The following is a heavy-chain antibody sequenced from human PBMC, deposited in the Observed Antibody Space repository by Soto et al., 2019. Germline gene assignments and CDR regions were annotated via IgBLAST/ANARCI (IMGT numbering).Heavy chain of an antibody. J-gene: IGHJ4*02. V-gene: IGHV1-18*01. D-gene: IGHD2-15*01. CDR2: ISAYNGNT. Sequence: ASVKVSCKASGYTFTSYGISWVRQAPGQGLEWMGWISAYNGNTNYAQKLQGRVTMTTDTSTSTAYMELRSLRSDDTAVYYCASGYCSGGSCYYFDYWGRGTLVTVSS. CDR3: ASGYCSGGSCYYFDY. CDR1: GYTFTSYG.